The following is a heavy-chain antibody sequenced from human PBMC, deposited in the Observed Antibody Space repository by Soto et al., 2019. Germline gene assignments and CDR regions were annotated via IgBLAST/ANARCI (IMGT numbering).Heavy chain of an antibody. V-gene: IGHV4-34*01. J-gene: IGHJ5*02. D-gene: IGHD1-26*01. CDR1: GGSFSGYY. CDR3: ARGERIVGATYGAWFDP. Sequence: PSETLSLTCAVYGGSFSGYYWSWIRQPPGKGLEWIGEINHSGSTNYNPSLKSRVTISVDTSKTQFSLKLSSVTAADTAVYYCARGERIVGATYGAWFDPWGQGTLVTVSS. CDR2: INHSGST.